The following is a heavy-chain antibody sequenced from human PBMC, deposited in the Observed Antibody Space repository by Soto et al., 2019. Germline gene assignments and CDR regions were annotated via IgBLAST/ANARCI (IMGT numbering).Heavy chain of an antibody. Sequence: QVQLVESGGGVVQPGRSLRLSCAASGFTFSSYGMHWVRQAPGKGLEWVAVISYDGSNKYYEESVKGRFTISRDSSKNTLYLQVNSLRAEETAMYYCAKSQKLEMTTIVHWGQGTLVTVSS. J-gene: IGHJ4*02. CDR1: GFTFSSYG. CDR3: AKSQKLEMTTIVH. D-gene: IGHD4-4*01. V-gene: IGHV3-30*18. CDR2: ISYDGSNK.